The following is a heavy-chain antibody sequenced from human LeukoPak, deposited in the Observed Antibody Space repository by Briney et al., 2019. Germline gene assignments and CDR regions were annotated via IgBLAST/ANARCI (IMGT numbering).Heavy chain of an antibody. Sequence: PGGSLRLSCAASGFTFSSYWMSWVRQAPGKGLEWVSGISWNSGSIGYADSVKGRFTISRDNAKNSLYLQMNSLRAEDMALYYCAKAPSYNWNYLSDYWGQGTLVTVSS. V-gene: IGHV3-9*03. CDR2: ISWNSGSI. CDR1: GFTFSSYW. CDR3: AKAPSYNWNYLSDY. D-gene: IGHD1-7*01. J-gene: IGHJ4*02.